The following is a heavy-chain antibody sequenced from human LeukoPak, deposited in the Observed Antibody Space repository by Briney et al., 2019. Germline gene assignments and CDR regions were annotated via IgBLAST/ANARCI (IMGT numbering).Heavy chain of an antibody. CDR2: IKSDGSST. CDR3: ARDPAIVGATKDAFDI. CDR1: GFTFSSYW. D-gene: IGHD1-26*01. J-gene: IGHJ3*02. V-gene: IGHV3-74*01. Sequence: GGSLRLSCAASGFTFSSYWMHWVRQAPGKGLVWVSRIKSDGSSTSYADSVKGRFTISRDNAKNTLYLQMNSLRAEDTAVYYCARDPAIVGATKDAFDIWGQGTMVTVSS.